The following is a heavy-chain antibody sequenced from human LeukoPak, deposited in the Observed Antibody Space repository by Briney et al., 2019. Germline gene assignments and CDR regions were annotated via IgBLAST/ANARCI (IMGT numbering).Heavy chain of an antibody. CDR3: ARDGYCSSGSCHPFDY. J-gene: IGHJ4*02. D-gene: IGHD2-15*01. CDR2: IKQDGSEK. CDR1: GFTFSSYW. Sequence: PGGSLRLSCAASGFTFSSYWMSWVRQAPGKGLEWVANIKQDGSEKYYVDSVKGRFTISRDNAKNSLYLQMNSLRAEDTAVYYCARDGYCSSGSCHPFDYWGQGTLVTVSS. V-gene: IGHV3-7*01.